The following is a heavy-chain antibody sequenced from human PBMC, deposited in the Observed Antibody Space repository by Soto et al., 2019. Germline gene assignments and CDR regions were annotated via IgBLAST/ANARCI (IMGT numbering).Heavy chain of an antibody. J-gene: IGHJ5*02. Sequence: QLQLQESGPGLVKPSETLSLTCTVSGGSISSSSYYWGWIRQPPGKGLEWIGSSYYSGSTYYNPSLKSRVTISVDTSKHLFSLKLSSVAAADTAVYFCARRDMAVASPNWFDPWGKGTLVTV. V-gene: IGHV4-39*01. CDR2: SYYSGST. CDR3: ARRDMAVASPNWFDP. CDR1: GGSISSSSYY. D-gene: IGHD6-19*01.